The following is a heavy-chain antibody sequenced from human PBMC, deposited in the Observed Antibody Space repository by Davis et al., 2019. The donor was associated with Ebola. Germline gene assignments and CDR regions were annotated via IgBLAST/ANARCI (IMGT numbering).Heavy chain of an antibody. D-gene: IGHD6-19*01. CDR3: AREGVSSGRAGSFDY. CDR2: FPIDGGYT. V-gene: IGHV3-30-3*01. J-gene: IGHJ4*02. CDR1: GIDFGTSI. Sequence: PSETLSLTCIVSGIDFGTSIMHWVRQAPGKGLEWVALFPIDGGYTQYGDAVKGRFTISRDVSKNTVSLQMNSLRADDTAVYYCAREGVSSGRAGSFDYWGQGVLVTVSS.